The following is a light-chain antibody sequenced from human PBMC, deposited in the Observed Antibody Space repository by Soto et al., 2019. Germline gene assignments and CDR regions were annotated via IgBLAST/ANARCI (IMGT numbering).Light chain of an antibody. Sequence: DIQMTQSPSSLSAFVGDRVTITCRASQGISNYLAWYQQKPERVPTLLIYAASTLRSGVPSRFSGSGSGTDFTLTISSLQTEDVASYYCQEYKTAPFIFGPGTKVDIK. V-gene: IGKV1-27*01. CDR1: QGISNY. CDR2: AAS. J-gene: IGKJ3*01. CDR3: QEYKTAPFI.